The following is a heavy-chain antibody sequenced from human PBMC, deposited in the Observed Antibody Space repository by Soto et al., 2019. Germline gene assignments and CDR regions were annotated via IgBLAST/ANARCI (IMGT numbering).Heavy chain of an antibody. D-gene: IGHD2-2*01. CDR3: ARSGYCISTSCPRGGAAAGYYY. CDR1: GGSISSGGYY. V-gene: IGHV4-31*03. J-gene: IGHJ4*02. CDR2: IYYSGST. Sequence: QVQLQESGPGLVKPSQTLSLTCTVSGGSISSGGYYWSWIRQHPGKGLEWIGYIYYSGSTYYNPSLKSRVTISVDTSKNQFSLKLSSVTAADTAVYYCARSGYCISTSCPRGGAAAGYYYWGQGTLVTVSS.